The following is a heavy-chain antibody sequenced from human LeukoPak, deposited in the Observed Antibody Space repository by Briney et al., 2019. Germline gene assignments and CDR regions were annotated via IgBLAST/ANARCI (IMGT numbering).Heavy chain of an antibody. CDR1: GYTFTSYG. J-gene: IGHJ4*02. CDR2: INPNSGGT. CDR3: ARDPQTSAYYYGSGSFRTLDY. V-gene: IGHV1-2*02. D-gene: IGHD3-10*01. Sequence: ASVKVSCKASGYTFTSYGISWVRQAPGQGLQWMGWINPNSGGTNYAQKFQGRVTMTRDTSISTAYMELSRLRSDDTAVYYCARDPQTSAYYYGSGSFRTLDYWGQGTLVTVSS.